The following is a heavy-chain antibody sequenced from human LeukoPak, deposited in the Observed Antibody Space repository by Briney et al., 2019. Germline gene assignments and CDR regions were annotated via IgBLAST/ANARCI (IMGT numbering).Heavy chain of an antibody. CDR1: GGSISNYY. Sequence: PSETLSLTCAVSGGSISNYYWSWIRQPPGKGLECIGYIYHTGSTTYNPSLKSRVTISVDSSKNQFSLRLSSVTAADTPVYYCARLSTTSGWYSWFDPWGQGTLVTVSS. CDR2: IYHTGST. CDR3: ARLSTTSGWYSWFDP. J-gene: IGHJ5*02. V-gene: IGHV4-59*08. D-gene: IGHD6-19*01.